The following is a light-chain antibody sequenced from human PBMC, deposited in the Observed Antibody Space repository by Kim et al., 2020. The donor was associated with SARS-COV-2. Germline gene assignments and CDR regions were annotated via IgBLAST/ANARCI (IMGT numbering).Light chain of an antibody. V-gene: IGKV1-27*01. Sequence: DIQMTQSPSSLSASVGARVTITCRASQDISNYLAWYQHKPGKVPKLLIYAASVLQSGVPSRFSGSASGTDFTLTINSLQPEDVATYHCQKYNGAPWTFGQGTNVDIK. CDR2: AAS. CDR3: QKYNGAPWT. CDR1: QDISNY. J-gene: IGKJ1*01.